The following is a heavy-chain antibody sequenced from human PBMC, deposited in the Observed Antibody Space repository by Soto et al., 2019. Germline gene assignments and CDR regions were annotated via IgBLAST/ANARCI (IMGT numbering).Heavy chain of an antibody. D-gene: IGHD3-10*01. Sequence: PGESLKISCKGSGYSFTSYWIGWVRQMPGKGLEWMGIIYPGDSDTRYSPSFQGQVTISADKSISTAYPQWSSLKASDTAMYYCARLVRRDGYIDYYYYYGMDVWGQGTTVTVSS. CDR1: GYSFTSYW. CDR2: IYPGDSDT. CDR3: ARLVRRDGYIDYYYYYGMDV. J-gene: IGHJ6*02. V-gene: IGHV5-51*01.